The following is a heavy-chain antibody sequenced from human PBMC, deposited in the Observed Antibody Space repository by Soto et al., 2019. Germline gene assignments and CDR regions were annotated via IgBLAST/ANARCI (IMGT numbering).Heavy chain of an antibody. J-gene: IGHJ3*02. CDR2: ISYDGSNK. D-gene: IGHD2-15*01. V-gene: IGHV3-30-3*01. Sequence: QVQLVESGGGVVQPGRSLRLSCAASGFTFSSYAMHWDRQAPGKGLEWVAVISYDGSNKYYADSVKGRFTSSRDNSKNTLYLQMNSLRAEDTAVYYCAREYTVVGAFDIWGQGTMVTVSS. CDR3: AREYTVVGAFDI. CDR1: GFTFSSYA.